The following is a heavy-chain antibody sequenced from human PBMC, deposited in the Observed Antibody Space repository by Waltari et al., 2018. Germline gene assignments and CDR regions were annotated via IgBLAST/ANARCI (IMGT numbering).Heavy chain of an antibody. Sequence: EVQLVESGGGLVQPGRSLRLSCTGFAFIFGGYGVRWVRQAPGKGLEWVGFIRSKVYGGTTKDAASVRGRFTLSRDDSKSIAFLQMDGLRTEDTAVYYCTRGNFQWSSTLDYWGQGTLVNVSS. J-gene: IGHJ4*02. CDR3: TRGNFQWSSTLDY. CDR1: AFIFGGYG. D-gene: IGHD2-15*01. CDR2: IRSKVYGGTT. V-gene: IGHV3-49*04.